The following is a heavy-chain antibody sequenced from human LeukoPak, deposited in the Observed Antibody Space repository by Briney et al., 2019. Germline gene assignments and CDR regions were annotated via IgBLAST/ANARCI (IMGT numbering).Heavy chain of an antibody. CDR1: GYTFASFG. J-gene: IGHJ6*02. V-gene: IGHV1-18*01. D-gene: IGHD2-15*01. Sequence: GASVKVSCKAFGYTFASFGVSWVHQAPGQGLEWMAWISVYNGNTNTAQKFQGRVTVTTDTSTNTAYMELRSLRSDDTAVYYCARDIVVVVGSFYYGMDVWGQGTTVTVSS. CDR3: ARDIVVVVGSFYYGMDV. CDR2: ISVYNGNT.